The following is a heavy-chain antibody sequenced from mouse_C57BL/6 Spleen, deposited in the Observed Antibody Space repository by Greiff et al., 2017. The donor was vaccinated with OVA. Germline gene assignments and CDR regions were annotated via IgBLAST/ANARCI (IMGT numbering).Heavy chain of an antibody. V-gene: IGHV3-6*01. Sequence: ESGPGLVKPSQSLSLTCSVTGYSITSGYYWNWIRQFPGNKLEWMGYISYDGSNNYNPSLKNRISITRDTSKNQFFLKLNSVTTEDTATYYCARCWDWYFDVWGTGTTVTVSS. CDR2: ISYDGSN. CDR3: ARCWDWYFDV. J-gene: IGHJ1*03. CDR1: GYSITSGYY.